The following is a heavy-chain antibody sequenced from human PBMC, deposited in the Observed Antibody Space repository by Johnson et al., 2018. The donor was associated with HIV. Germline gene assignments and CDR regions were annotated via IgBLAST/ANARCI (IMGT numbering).Heavy chain of an antibody. Sequence: VQLVESGGGLVQPGGSLRLSCAASGFTFSSYWMSWVRQAPGKGLEWVANIKQDGSEKYYVDSVKGRFTISRDNAKNSLHLQVNRLRGEDMTVYYCARDGGRYYELDGFEIWGQGTMVTVSS. CDR3: ARDGGRYYELDGFEI. D-gene: IGHD1-26*01. V-gene: IGHV3-7*01. J-gene: IGHJ3*02. CDR2: IKQDGSEK. CDR1: GFTFSSYW.